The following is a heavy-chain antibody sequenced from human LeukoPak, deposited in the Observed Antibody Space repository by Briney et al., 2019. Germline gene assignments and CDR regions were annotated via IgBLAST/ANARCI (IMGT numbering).Heavy chain of an antibody. CDR1: GFTFSSYW. CDR3: ARPLDYGDYVEAFDI. J-gene: IGHJ3*02. V-gene: IGHV3-7*01. D-gene: IGHD4-17*01. Sequence: PGGSLRLSCAASGFTFSSYWMSWVRQAPGKGLEWVANIKQDGSEKYYVDSVKGRFTISRDNAKNSLYLQTNSLRAEDTAVYYCARPLDYGDYVEAFDIWGQGTMVTVSS. CDR2: IKQDGSEK.